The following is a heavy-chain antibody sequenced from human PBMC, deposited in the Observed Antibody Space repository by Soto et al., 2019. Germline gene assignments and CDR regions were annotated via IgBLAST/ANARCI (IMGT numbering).Heavy chain of an antibody. V-gene: IGHV1-18*04. J-gene: IGHJ4*02. CDR3: ARIGIKIFGVVIPGDY. CDR2: ISAYNGNT. CDR1: GYTFTSYG. D-gene: IGHD3-3*01. Sequence: GASVKVSCKASGYTFTSYGISWVRQAPGQGLEWMGWISAYNGNTNYAQKLQGRVTMTTDTSTSTAYMGLRSLRSDDTAVYYCARIGIKIFGVVIPGDYWGQGTLVTVSS.